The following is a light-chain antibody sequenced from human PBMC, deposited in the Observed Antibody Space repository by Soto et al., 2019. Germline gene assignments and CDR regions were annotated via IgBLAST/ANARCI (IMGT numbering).Light chain of an antibody. Sequence: EIVMTQSPATLSVSPGERATLSCRASQSVSSNLAWYQQKSGQAPRLLIYGASTRATGIPARFSGSGSGTEFTLTISSLQSEDFAVYYCQQYNNWPPHTFGQGTKLEIK. CDR2: GAS. J-gene: IGKJ2*01. V-gene: IGKV3-15*01. CDR3: QQYNNWPPHT. CDR1: QSVSSN.